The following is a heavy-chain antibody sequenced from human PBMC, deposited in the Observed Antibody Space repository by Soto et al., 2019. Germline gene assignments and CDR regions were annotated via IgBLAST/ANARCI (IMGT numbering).Heavy chain of an antibody. Sequence: ASVKVSCKASGGTFSSYAISWVRQAPGQGLEWMGGIIPIFGTANYAQKFQGRVTITADESTSTAYMELSSLRSEDTAVYYCARGGGVPAARSGWFAPWGQGTLVTVSS. V-gene: IGHV1-69*13. J-gene: IGHJ5*02. D-gene: IGHD2-2*01. CDR3: ARGGGVPAARSGWFAP. CDR1: GGTFSSYA. CDR2: IIPIFGTA.